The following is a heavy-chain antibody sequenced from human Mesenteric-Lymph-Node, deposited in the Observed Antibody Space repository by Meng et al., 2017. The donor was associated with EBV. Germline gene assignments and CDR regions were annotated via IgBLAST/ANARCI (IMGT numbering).Heavy chain of an antibody. Sequence: QVTLVQSGAEVKKPGASVKVSCKASGYTFTGYYLHWVRQAPGQGLEWMGWINPNSGDTNYAQKFQGWVTMTRDTSINTAYMELSSLRSDATAVYYCATLPAASTPHFSAWGQGTLVTVSS. CDR2: INPNSGDT. CDR3: ATLPAASTPHFSA. D-gene: IGHD2-2*01. V-gene: IGHV1-2*04. CDR1: GYTFTGYY. J-gene: IGHJ4*02.